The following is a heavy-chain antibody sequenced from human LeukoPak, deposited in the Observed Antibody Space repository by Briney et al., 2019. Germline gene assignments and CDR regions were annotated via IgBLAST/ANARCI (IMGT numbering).Heavy chain of an antibody. J-gene: IGHJ6*02. CDR2: INSDGSST. CDR3: ARDTYYAMDV. CDR1: GFTFDDYA. V-gene: IGHV3-74*01. Sequence: GGSLGLSCAASGFTFDDYAMHWVRQAPGKGLVWVSHINSDGSSTSFADSVKGRFTISRDNAKNTLYLQMNSLRAEDTAVYYCARDTYYAMDVWGQGTTVTVSS.